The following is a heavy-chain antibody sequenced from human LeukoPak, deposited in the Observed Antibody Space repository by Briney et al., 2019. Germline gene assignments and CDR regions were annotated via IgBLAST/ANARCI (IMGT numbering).Heavy chain of an antibody. CDR1: GFTFSSYW. D-gene: IGHD6-13*01. CDR3: ARRIAAAEPYYYYYMDV. CDR2: IKQDGSEK. V-gene: IGHV3-7*01. Sequence: GGSLRLSCAASGFTFSSYWMSWVRQAPGKGLEWVANIKQDGSEKYYVDSVKGRFTISRDNAKNSLYLQMNSLRAEDTAVYYCARRIAAAEPYYYYYMDVWGKGTTVTVSS. J-gene: IGHJ6*03.